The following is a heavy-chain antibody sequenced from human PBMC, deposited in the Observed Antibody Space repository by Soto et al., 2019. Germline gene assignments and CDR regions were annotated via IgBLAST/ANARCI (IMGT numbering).Heavy chain of an antibody. CDR3: ARGYDYVWGSQPSKGFDY. J-gene: IGHJ4*02. CDR2: ISSSSSYI. D-gene: IGHD3-16*01. Sequence: EVQLVESGGGLVKPGGSLRLSCAASGFTFSSYSMNWVRQAPGKGLEWVSSISSSSSYIYYADSVKGRFTISRDNAKNSLYLQMNSLRAEDTAVYYCARGYDYVWGSQPSKGFDYWGQGTLVTVSS. CDR1: GFTFSSYS. V-gene: IGHV3-21*01.